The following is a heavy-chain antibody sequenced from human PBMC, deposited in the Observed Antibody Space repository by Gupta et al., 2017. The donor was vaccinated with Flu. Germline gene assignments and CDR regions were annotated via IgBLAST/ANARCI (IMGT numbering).Heavy chain of an antibody. D-gene: IGHD6-19*01. CDR2: LIPIVAGA. J-gene: IGHJ6*02. CDR3: AGGWVYIAVSGTGPYAMDF. Sequence: SWVRQARGQGLEWMGRLIPIVAGADYAQNVKGGVTISADMSTSTAYMELTGLKVEEPARFFCAGGWVYIAVSGTGPYAMDFWGQGTTVTVSS. V-gene: IGHV1-69*04.